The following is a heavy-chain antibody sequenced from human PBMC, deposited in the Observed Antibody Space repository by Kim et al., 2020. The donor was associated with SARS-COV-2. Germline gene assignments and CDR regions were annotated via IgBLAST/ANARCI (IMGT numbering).Heavy chain of an antibody. V-gene: IGHV4-61*06. J-gene: IGHJ2*01. CDR3: ARTGYYGSGTYYWFFDL. D-gene: IGHD3-10*01. Sequence: LKSRVNISVDTSKNQFSLRLSSVTAADTAVYYCARTGYYGSGTYYWFFDLWGRGTLVTVSS.